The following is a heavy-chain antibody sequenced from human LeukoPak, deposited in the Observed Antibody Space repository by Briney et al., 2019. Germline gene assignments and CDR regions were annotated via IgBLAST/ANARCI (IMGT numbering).Heavy chain of an antibody. J-gene: IGHJ4*02. CDR1: GFTFSDYA. D-gene: IGHD1-14*01. CDR3: VRGDNRDY. CDR2: IWLDGSHE. V-gene: IGHV3-33*08. Sequence: GGSLRLSRAASGFTFSDYATSWVRQAPGKGLEWVAIIWLDGSHEYYADSVKGRFTVSRDNSKNTLYLQMNSLRVEDTSVYYCVRGDNRDYWGQGTLVTVSS.